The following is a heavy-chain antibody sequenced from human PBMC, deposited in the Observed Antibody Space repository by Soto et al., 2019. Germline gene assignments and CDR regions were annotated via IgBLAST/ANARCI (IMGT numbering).Heavy chain of an antibody. V-gene: IGHV1-69*13. CDR1: GGTFSSYA. J-gene: IGHJ3*02. CDR3: ARAGPGRGGSAFDI. CDR2: IIPIFGTA. D-gene: IGHD3-10*01. Sequence: GASVKVSCKASGGTFSSYAISWVRQAPGQGLEWMGGIIPIFGTANYAQKFQGRVTITADESTSTAYMELSSLRSEDTAVYYCARAGPGRGGSAFDIWGQGTMVTVSS.